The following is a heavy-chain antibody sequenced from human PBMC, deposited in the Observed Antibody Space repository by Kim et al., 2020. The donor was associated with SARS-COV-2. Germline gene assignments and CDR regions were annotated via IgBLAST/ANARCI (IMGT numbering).Heavy chain of an antibody. D-gene: IGHD6-13*01. Sequence: GGSLRLSCAGSGFTFSTYWMSWVRQAPGKGLEWVANIKQDGSEQYYVDSVKGRFTISRDNAKNLMYLQMNSLRAEDMAVYYCARDSIAAGGNYYFYGMDVWGQGTTVTVSS. J-gene: IGHJ6*02. CDR1: GFTFSTYW. V-gene: IGHV3-7*03. CDR3: ARDSIAAGGNYYFYGMDV. CDR2: IKQDGSEQ.